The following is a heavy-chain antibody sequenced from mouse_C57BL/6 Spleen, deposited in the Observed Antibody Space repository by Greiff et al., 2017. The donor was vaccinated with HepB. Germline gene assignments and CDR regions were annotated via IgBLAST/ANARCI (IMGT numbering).Heavy chain of an antibody. CDR2: INYDGSST. CDR3: ARDRGDGDAMDY. D-gene: IGHD3-1*01. Sequence: EVQVVESEGGLVQPGSSMKLSCTASGFTFSDYYMAWVRQVPEKGLEWVANINYDGSSTYYLDSLKSRFIISRDNAKNILYLQMSSPKSEDTATYYCARDRGDGDAMDYWGQGTSVTVSS. J-gene: IGHJ4*01. V-gene: IGHV5-16*01. CDR1: GFTFSDYY.